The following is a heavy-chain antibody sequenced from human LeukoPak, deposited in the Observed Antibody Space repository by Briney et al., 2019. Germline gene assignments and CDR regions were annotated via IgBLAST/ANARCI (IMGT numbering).Heavy chain of an antibody. Sequence: GGSLRLSCAASGFTFSNAWMSWVRQAPGKGLAWVGRIKSKTDGGTTDYAAPVKGRFTISRDDSKNTLYLQMNTLKTEDTAVYYCTTDGWTAAGNFDYWGQGTLVTVSS. CDR1: GFTFSNAW. J-gene: IGHJ4*02. CDR2: IKSKTDGGTT. D-gene: IGHD6-13*01. CDR3: TTDGWTAAGNFDY. V-gene: IGHV3-15*01.